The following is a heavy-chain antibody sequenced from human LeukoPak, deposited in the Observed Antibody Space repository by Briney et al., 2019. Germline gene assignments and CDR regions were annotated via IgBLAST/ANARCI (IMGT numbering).Heavy chain of an antibody. CDR2: ISSSSSYI. CDR3: ARGSAVLGAFDI. Sequence: TGGSLRLSCVASGFTFSSYSMTWVRQAPGKGLEWVSSISSSSSYIYYADSVKGRFTISRDNAKNSLYLQMNSLRAEDTALYHCARGSAVLGAFDIWGQGTMVTVSS. CDR1: GFTFSSYS. V-gene: IGHV3-21*04. D-gene: IGHD3-16*01. J-gene: IGHJ3*02.